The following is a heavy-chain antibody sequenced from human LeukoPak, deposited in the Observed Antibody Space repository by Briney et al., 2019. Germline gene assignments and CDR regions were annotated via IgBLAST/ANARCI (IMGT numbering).Heavy chain of an antibody. D-gene: IGHD1-26*01. CDR2: VRPSGGST. CDR1: GYTFTSYF. V-gene: IGHV1-46*01. Sequence: ASVKVYCKASGYTFTSYFMHWVRQAPGQGLEWVGVVRPSGGSTTYAQKFQGRVTMTRDTSTSTVYVELTSLSSEDTAVYYCAREREGTYYFDYWGQGTLVTVSS. J-gene: IGHJ4*02. CDR3: AREREGTYYFDY.